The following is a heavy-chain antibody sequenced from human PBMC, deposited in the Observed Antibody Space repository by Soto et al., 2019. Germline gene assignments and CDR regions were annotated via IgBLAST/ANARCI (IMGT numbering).Heavy chain of an antibody. CDR1: GGSVSSGSFH. CDR3: ARIGGWYDIDF. J-gene: IGHJ4*02. D-gene: IGHD6-19*01. Sequence: ETLSLTCSVSGGSVSSGSFHWSWIRQPPGKGLQFIGSIFYNGTANYSPSLKNRVSISIDTSQSQFFLQLISVAAADTAVYYCARIGGWYDIDFWGRGSLVTVSS. V-gene: IGHV4-61*01. CDR2: IFYNGTA.